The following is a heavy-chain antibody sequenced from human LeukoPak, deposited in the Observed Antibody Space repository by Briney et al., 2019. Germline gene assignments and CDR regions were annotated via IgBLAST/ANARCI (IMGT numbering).Heavy chain of an antibody. CDR3: AKGGASGWLFDY. D-gene: IGHD6-19*01. Sequence: GGSLRLSRAASGFTFSGYGMHWVRQAPGKGLEWVAVISYDGSNKYYADSVKGRFTISRDNSKNTLYLQMNSLRAEDTAVYYCAKGGASGWLFDYWGQGTLVTVSS. V-gene: IGHV3-30*18. CDR1: GFTFSGYG. CDR2: ISYDGSNK. J-gene: IGHJ4*02.